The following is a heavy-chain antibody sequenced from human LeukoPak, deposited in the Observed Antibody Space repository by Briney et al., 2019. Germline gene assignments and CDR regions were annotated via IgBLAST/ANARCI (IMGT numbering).Heavy chain of an antibody. V-gene: IGHV1-18*01. CDR2: ISAYNGNT. Sequence: ASVKVSCKASGYTFTSYGISWVRQAPGQGLEWMGWISAYNGNTNYAQKLQGRVTMTTDTSTSTAYMELRSLRSDDTAAYYCARETSPIVVVPAAMGYWGQGTLVTVSS. CDR3: ARETSPIVVVPAAMGY. J-gene: IGHJ4*02. CDR1: GYTFTSYG. D-gene: IGHD2-2*01.